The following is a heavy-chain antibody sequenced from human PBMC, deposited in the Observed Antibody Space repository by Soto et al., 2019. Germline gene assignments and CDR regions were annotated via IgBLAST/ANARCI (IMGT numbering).Heavy chain of an antibody. V-gene: IGHV4-4*02. J-gene: IGHJ2*01. CDR2: IYHSGST. CDR3: ASLTGSTATTPKKRRWYFDL. Sequence: QVQLQESGPGLVKPSGTLSLTCAVSGGSISSSNWWSWVRQPPGKGLEWIGEIYHSGSTNYNPSLKSRVTISVDKSKNQFSLKLSSVTAADTAVYYCASLTGSTATTPKKRRWYFDLWGRGTLVTVSS. CDR1: GGSISSSNW. D-gene: IGHD3-9*01.